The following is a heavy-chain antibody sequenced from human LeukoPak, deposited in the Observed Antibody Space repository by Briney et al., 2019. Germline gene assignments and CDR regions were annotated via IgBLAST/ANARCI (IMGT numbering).Heavy chain of an antibody. Sequence: SETLSLTCAVYGGSFSGYYWSWIRQPPGKGLEWIGSIYYSGSTYYNPSLKSRVTISVDTSKNQFSLKLSSVTAADTAVYYCARLTMVRGVIPIDYWGQGTLVTVSS. CDR2: IYYSGST. J-gene: IGHJ4*02. CDR1: GGSFSGYY. CDR3: ARLTMVRGVIPIDY. D-gene: IGHD3-10*01. V-gene: IGHV4-34*01.